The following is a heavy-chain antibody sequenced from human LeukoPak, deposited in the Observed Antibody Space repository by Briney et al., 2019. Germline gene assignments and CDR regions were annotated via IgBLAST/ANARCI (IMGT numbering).Heavy chain of an antibody. D-gene: IGHD6-13*01. V-gene: IGHV3-23*01. J-gene: IGHJ6*02. CDR2: ITGSGGNT. CDR3: AKAASSSWPSYYYGMDV. CDR1: GFTFSNAW. Sequence: GGSLRLSCAASGFTFSNAWMNWVRQAPGKGLEWVSVITGSGGNTYYADSVKGRFTISKDSSKNTVYLQMSSLRVDDTAVYYCAKAASSSWPSYYYGMDVWGQGTTVTVSS.